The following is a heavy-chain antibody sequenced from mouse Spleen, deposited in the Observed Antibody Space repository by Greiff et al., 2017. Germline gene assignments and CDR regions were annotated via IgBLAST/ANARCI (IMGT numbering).Heavy chain of an antibody. Sequence: QVQLQQPGAELVKLGASVKMSCKASGYTFTSYWITWVKQRPGQGLEWIGDIYPGSGSTNYNEKFKSKATLTVDTSSSTAYMQLSSLTSEDSAVYYCASRDYRYDGYFDYWGQGTTLTVSS. CDR2: IYPGSGST. V-gene: IGHV1-55*01. D-gene: IGHD2-14*01. J-gene: IGHJ2*01. CDR3: ASRDYRYDGYFDY. CDR1: GYTFTSYW.